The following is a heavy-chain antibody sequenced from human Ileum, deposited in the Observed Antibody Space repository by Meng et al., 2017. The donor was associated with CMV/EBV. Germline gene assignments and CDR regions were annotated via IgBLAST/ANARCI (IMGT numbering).Heavy chain of an antibody. D-gene: IGHD3-10*01. Sequence: VQPQESGPGLVNPSQTLSLTCTVAGGSISSGDYWWSWIRQPPGMGLEWIGYISYSGSTYYNPSLRSRVTVSVDTSNNQFSLDLRSGTAADTAVYYCARAVAGWYFDLWGRGTLVTVSS. CDR1: GGSISSGDYW. CDR2: ISYSGST. V-gene: IGHV4-30-4*08. CDR3: ARAVAGWYFDL. J-gene: IGHJ2*01.